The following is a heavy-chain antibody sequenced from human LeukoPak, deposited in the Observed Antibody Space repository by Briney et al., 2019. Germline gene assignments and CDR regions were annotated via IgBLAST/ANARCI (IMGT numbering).Heavy chain of an antibody. D-gene: IGHD2-21*02. CDR1: GFTFSSYW. J-gene: IGHJ4*02. CDR2: IKQDGSEK. Sequence: GGSLRLSCAASGFTFSSYWMSWVRQAPGKGLEWVANIKQDGSEKYYVDSVKGRFTISRDNAKNSLYLQMNSLRAEDTAVYYCASEEYCGGDCEGHYWGQGTLVTVSS. V-gene: IGHV3-7*03. CDR3: ASEEYCGGDCEGHY.